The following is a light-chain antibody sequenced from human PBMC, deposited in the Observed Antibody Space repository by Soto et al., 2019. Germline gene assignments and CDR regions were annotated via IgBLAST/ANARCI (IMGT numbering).Light chain of an antibody. CDR1: QSISSW. Sequence: DIQMTQSPSTLSASVGDRVTITCRASQSISSWLAWYQRKPGKAPKLLIYDASSLESGVPSRFSGSGSGTEFTLTIRSLQPDDFATYYCQQYNSYSLWTFGQGTKVDIK. CDR3: QQYNSYSLWT. CDR2: DAS. V-gene: IGKV1-5*01. J-gene: IGKJ1*01.